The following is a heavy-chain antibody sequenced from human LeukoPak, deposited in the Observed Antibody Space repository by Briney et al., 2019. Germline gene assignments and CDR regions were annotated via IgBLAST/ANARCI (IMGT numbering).Heavy chain of an antibody. CDR2: MNPNSGNT. J-gene: IGHJ3*02. V-gene: IGHV1-8*01. CDR3: ARATIREGAFDI. CDR1: GYTFTSYD. Sequence: ASVKVSCKASGYTFTSYDINWVRQATGQGLEWMGWMNPNSGNTGYAQKFQGRVTMTRNTSIRTAYMELSSLRSEDTAVYYCARATIREGAFDIWGQGTMVTVSS. D-gene: IGHD3-3*02.